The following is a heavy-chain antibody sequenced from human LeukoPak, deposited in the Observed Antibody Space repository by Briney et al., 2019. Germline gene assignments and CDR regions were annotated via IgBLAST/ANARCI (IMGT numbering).Heavy chain of an antibody. V-gene: IGHV4-31*03. CDR2: IYYSGST. CDR1: GGSISSSSYY. Sequence: PSETLSLTCTVSGGSISSSSYYWSWIRQHPGKGLEWIGYIYYSGSTYYNPSLKSRVTISVDTSKNQFSLKLSSVTAADTAVYYCARALPQKYSSSWYYNEGYYFDYWGQGTLVTVSS. CDR3: ARALPQKYSSSWYYNEGYYFDY. D-gene: IGHD6-13*01. J-gene: IGHJ4*02.